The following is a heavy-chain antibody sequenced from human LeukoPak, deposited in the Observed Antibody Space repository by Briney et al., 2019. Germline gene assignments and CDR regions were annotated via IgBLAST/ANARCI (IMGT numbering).Heavy chain of an antibody. CDR2: IYYSGTT. V-gene: IGHV4-59*01. CDR3: ARGASGTLYDAFDI. CDR1: GGSISTYY. J-gene: IGHJ3*02. Sequence: MASETLSLTCTVSGGSISTYYWSWIRQPPGEGLEWIGSIYYSGTTHSNPSLKSRATISVDTSKNHLSLKVNSVTAADTAVYYCARGASGTLYDAFDIWGQGTMVTVSS. D-gene: IGHD1-26*01.